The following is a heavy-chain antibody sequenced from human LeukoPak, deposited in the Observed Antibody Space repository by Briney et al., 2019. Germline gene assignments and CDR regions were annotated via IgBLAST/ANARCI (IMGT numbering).Heavy chain of an antibody. D-gene: IGHD6-13*01. V-gene: IGHV1-46*01. CDR2: INPSGGST. J-gene: IGHJ4*02. CDR1: GYTFTSYY. CDR3: ARHVPSIAAAANYFDY. Sequence: ASVKVSCKASGYTFTSYYMHWVRQAPGQGLEWMGIINPSGGSTSYAQKFQGRVTMTRDTSTSTVYMELSSLRSEDTAVYYCARHVPSIAAAANYFDYWGQGTLVTVSS.